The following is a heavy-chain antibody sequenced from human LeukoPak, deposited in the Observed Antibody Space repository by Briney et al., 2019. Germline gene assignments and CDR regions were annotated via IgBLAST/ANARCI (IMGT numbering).Heavy chain of an antibody. J-gene: IGHJ4*02. V-gene: IGHV3-74*01. CDR1: VYTFCVYC. Sequence: GSLRLSCAASVYTFCVYCAHWVPQAPGKGRVCVSSLNEDGSVTSHAGSVKGRFTISRDNAKKTLYLQMSSLTAEDTAVYYCARDTLGIASDYWGRGTLVTVS. CDR3: ARDTLGIASDY. CDR2: LNEDGSVT. D-gene: IGHD6-13*01.